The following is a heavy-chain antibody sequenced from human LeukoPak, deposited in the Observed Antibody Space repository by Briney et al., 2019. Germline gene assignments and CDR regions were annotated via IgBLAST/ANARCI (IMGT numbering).Heavy chain of an antibody. Sequence: GGSLRLSCAASGFTFDDYAMHWVRQAPGKGLEWVSLISGDGGSTFYADSVKGRFTISRDNSKNSLYLQMNSLRIEDTALYYCAKDKGKYYGSGSLGWFDPWGQGSLVTVSS. J-gene: IGHJ5*02. D-gene: IGHD3-10*01. V-gene: IGHV3-43*02. CDR1: GFTFDDYA. CDR3: AKDKGKYYGSGSLGWFDP. CDR2: ISGDGGST.